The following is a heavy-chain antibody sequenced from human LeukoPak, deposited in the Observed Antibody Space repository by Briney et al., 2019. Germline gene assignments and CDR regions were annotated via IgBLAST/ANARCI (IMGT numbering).Heavy chain of an antibody. CDR2: IYHSGST. CDR1: GYSISSGYY. Sequence: SETLSHTCTVSGYSISSGYYWVWIRQPPGKGLEWIGNIYHSGSTYYNPSLKSRVTISVDTSKNQFSLKVRSVTAADTAVYYCARDGEVLSSSWFWFDPWGQGTLVTVSS. V-gene: IGHV4-38-2*02. CDR3: ARDGEVLSSSWFWFDP. D-gene: IGHD6-13*01. J-gene: IGHJ5*02.